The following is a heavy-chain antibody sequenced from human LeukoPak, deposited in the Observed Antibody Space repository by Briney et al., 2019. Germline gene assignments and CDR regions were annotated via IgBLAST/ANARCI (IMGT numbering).Heavy chain of an antibody. CDR2: IYYSGST. CDR3: ARDILTGYSNWFDP. J-gene: IGHJ5*02. V-gene: IGHV4-59*01. CDR1: GGSISSYY. D-gene: IGHD3-9*01. Sequence: SETLSLTCTVSGGSISSYYWSWIRQPPGKGLEWIGYIYYSGSTNYNPSLKSRVTISVDTSKNQFSLKPSSVTAADTAVYYCARDILTGYSNWFDPWGQGTLVTVSS.